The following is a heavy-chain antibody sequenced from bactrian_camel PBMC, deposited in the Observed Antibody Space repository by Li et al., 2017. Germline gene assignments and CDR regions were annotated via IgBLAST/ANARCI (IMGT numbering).Heavy chain of an antibody. D-gene: IGHD1*01. CDR2: AHTGSGDT. J-gene: IGHJ6*01. CDR1: GFDFGNYG. V-gene: IGHV3S40*01. CDR3: AARSVGWCPLFEHWLGQRAYTPGGYFAN. Sequence: DVQLVESGGGLVQPGGSLRLSCRTSGFDFGNYGMAWIRQSPGKGLEWVATAHTGSGDTAYADSVKGRFTVSQDSAKNILYLQMNSLKPEDTAMYYCAARSVGWCPLFEHWLGQRAYTPGGYFANWGQGTQVTVS.